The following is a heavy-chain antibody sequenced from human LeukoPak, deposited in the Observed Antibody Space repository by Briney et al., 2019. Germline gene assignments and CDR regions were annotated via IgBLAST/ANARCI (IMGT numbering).Heavy chain of an antibody. V-gene: IGHV4-34*01. Sequence: SETLSLTCAVYGGSFSGYYWSWIRQPPGMGLEWIGEINHSGSTNYNPSLKSRVTISVDTSKNQFSLKLSSVTAADTAVYYCARATMIVAIYYFDYWGQGTLVTVSS. CDR2: INHSGST. CDR3: ARATMIVAIYYFDY. D-gene: IGHD3-22*01. J-gene: IGHJ4*02. CDR1: GGSFSGYY.